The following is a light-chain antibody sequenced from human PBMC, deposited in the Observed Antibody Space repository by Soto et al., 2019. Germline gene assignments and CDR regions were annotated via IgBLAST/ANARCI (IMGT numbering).Light chain of an antibody. V-gene: IGKV3-15*01. CDR1: QSVSSN. J-gene: IGKJ5*01. CDR3: QQYNNWPPT. Sequence: EIVMTQSPATLSVSPEERATLSCRATQSVSSNLAWYQQKPGQAPRLLIYGASTRATGIPARFSGSRSGTEFTLTISSLQSEDFAVYYCQQYNNWPPTFGQGTRLEIK. CDR2: GAS.